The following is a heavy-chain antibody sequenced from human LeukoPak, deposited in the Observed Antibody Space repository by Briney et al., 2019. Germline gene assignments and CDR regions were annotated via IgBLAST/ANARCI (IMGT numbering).Heavy chain of an antibody. CDR3: ARDPALWYYDYVWGSYFDY. J-gene: IGHJ4*02. CDR1: GYTFTSYG. CDR2: ISAYNGNT. Sequence: SVKVSCKASGYTFTSYGISWVRQATGQGLEWMGWISAYNGNTNYAQKLQGRVTMTTDTSTSTAYMELRSLRSDDTAVYYCARDPALWYYDYVWGSYFDYWGQGTLVTVSS. D-gene: IGHD3-16*01. V-gene: IGHV1-18*01.